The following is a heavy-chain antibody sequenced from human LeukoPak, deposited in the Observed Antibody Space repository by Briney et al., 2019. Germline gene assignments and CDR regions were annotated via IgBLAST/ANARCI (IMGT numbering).Heavy chain of an antibody. Sequence: GGSLRLSCAASGFTFSSYSMNWVRQAPGKGLEWVSSISSSSSYIYYADSVKGRFTISRDNAKNSLYLQMNSLRAEDTAVYYCARGSPENYDFWSIDAFDIWGQGTMVTVSS. D-gene: IGHD3-3*01. CDR3: ARGSPENYDFWSIDAFDI. CDR2: ISSSSSYI. CDR1: GFTFSSYS. V-gene: IGHV3-21*01. J-gene: IGHJ3*02.